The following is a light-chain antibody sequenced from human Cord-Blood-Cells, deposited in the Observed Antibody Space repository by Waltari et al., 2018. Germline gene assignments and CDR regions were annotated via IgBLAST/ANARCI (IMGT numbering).Light chain of an antibody. CDR2: DVS. CDR1: SSDVGGYNY. CDR3: CSYAGSYTYV. J-gene: IGLJ1*01. Sequence: QSALTQPRSVSGSPGQSVTISCTGTSSDVGGYNYVSGYHTHPGKAPKLMIYDVSKRPSGVPDRFSGSKSGNTASLTISGLQSEDEADYYCCSYAGSYTYVFGTGTKVTVL. V-gene: IGLV2-11*01.